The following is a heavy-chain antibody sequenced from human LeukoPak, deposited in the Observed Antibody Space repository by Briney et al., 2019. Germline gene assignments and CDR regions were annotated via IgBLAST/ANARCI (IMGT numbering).Heavy chain of an antibody. Sequence: SVKVSCKASGGTFSSYAISWVRQAPGQGLEWMGGIIPIFGTANYAQKFQGRVTITADKSTSTAYMELSSLRSEDTAVHYCARDLVGVVAPNWFDPWGQGTLVTVSS. CDR2: IIPIFGTA. J-gene: IGHJ5*02. CDR1: GGTFSSYA. CDR3: ARDLVGVVAPNWFDP. D-gene: IGHD2-2*01. V-gene: IGHV1-69*06.